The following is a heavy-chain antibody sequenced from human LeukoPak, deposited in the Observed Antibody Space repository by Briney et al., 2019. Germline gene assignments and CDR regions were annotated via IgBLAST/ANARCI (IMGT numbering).Heavy chain of an antibody. D-gene: IGHD3-22*01. Sequence: SETLSLTCTVSGGSISSGGYYWSWIRQHPGKGLEWIGYIYYSGSTYYNPSLKSRVTISVDTSKNQFSLKLSSVTAADTAVYYCAHTGRYYGSSGYSTHPFDCWGQGTLVTVSS. CDR3: AHTGRYYGSSGYSTHPFDC. CDR2: IYYSGST. J-gene: IGHJ4*02. CDR1: GGSISSGGYY. V-gene: IGHV4-31*03.